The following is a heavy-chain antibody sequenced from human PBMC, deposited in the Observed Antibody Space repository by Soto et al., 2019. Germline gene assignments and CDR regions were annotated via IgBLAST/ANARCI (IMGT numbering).Heavy chain of an antibody. Sequence: GGSLRLSCTTSGFTFGDYAMSWVRQAPGKGLEWLGFIRRRTYGGTTEYAASVKGRFTISRDDSKSVAYLQMNSLKIEDTAVYYCSRVIVATMIDYWGQGTLVTVSS. CDR1: GFTFGDYA. CDR2: IRRRTYGGTT. J-gene: IGHJ4*02. CDR3: SRVIVATMIDY. V-gene: IGHV3-49*04. D-gene: IGHD5-12*01.